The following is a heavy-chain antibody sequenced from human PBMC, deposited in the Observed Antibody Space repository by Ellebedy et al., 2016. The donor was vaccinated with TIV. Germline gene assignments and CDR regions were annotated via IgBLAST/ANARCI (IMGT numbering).Heavy chain of an antibody. CDR3: ARDRSGTYFAHDY. CDR2: ISYTGST. V-gene: IGHV4-59*01. J-gene: IGHJ4*02. CDR1: GDSISRFF. Sequence: SETLSLTCTVSGDSISRFFWSWIRQSPGKGLQWIGYISYTGSTNHNPSLESRVTISVDTSKNQVSLKLKSVTTADTAIYYCARDRSGTYFAHDYWGQGTLVSVSS. D-gene: IGHD1-26*01.